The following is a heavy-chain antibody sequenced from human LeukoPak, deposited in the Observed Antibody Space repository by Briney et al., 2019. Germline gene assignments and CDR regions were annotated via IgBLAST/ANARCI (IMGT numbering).Heavy chain of an antibody. Sequence: ASVTVSCKASGYTFTSNDINWVRQAPGQGLEWMGWMNPHSGSAGYAQKFQGRATMTWDTSISTAYMELSSLTSDDTAVYYCARIPQRVPHNWFDPWGQGTLVTVSS. CDR1: GYTFTSND. D-gene: IGHD1-1*01. J-gene: IGHJ5*02. CDR3: ARIPQRVPHNWFDP. CDR2: MNPHSGSA. V-gene: IGHV1-8*01.